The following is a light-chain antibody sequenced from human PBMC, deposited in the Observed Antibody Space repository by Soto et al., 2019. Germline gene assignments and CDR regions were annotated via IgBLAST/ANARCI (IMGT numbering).Light chain of an antibody. CDR1: QSVRSTY. CDR3: QQFDGLWT. V-gene: IGKV3-20*01. CDR2: GAS. J-gene: IGKJ1*01. Sequence: EIVLTQSPGTLSLSPGERATLSCRASQSVRSTYLAWYQQKPGQAPRLLIYGASSRATGIPDRFSGSGSGTDFTLTISRLEPEDFALYYCQQFDGLWTFGQGTKVEIK.